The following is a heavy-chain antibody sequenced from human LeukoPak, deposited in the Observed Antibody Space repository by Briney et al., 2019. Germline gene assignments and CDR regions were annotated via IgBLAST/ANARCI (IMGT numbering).Heavy chain of an antibody. CDR3: ARDSGELEISYGMDV. V-gene: IGHV4-59*01. CDR2: IYYSGST. CDR1: GGSISSYY. Sequence: SETLSLTCTVSGGSISSYYWSWIRQPPGKGLEWIGYIYYSGSTNYNPSLKSRVSISVDTSKNQFSLKLSSVTAADTAVYYCARDSGELEISYGMDVWGQGTTVTVSS. J-gene: IGHJ6*02. D-gene: IGHD1-26*01.